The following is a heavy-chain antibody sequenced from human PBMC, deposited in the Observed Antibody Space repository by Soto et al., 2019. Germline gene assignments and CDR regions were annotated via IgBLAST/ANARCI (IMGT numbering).Heavy chain of an antibody. D-gene: IGHD3-3*01. J-gene: IGHJ4*02. Sequence: QVQLVQSGAEVKKPGSSVKVSCKASGGTFSSYAISWVRQAPGQGLEWLGGIIPIFGTANYAQKFQGRVTITADESTSTAYMELSSLRSEDTAVYYCARSPRITIFALTAYYFDYWGQGTLVTVSS. V-gene: IGHV1-69*01. CDR2: IIPIFGTA. CDR1: GGTFSSYA. CDR3: ARSPRITIFALTAYYFDY.